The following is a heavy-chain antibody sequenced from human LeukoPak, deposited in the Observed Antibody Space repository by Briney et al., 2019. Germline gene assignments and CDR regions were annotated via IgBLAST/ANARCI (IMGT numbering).Heavy chain of an antibody. CDR3: ARDGGYCSSTRCYLEYYFDY. V-gene: IGHV3-30*04. D-gene: IGHD2-2*01. CDR2: ISYDGSNK. CDR1: GFTFSSYA. J-gene: IGHJ4*02. Sequence: GGSLRLSCAASGFTFSSYAMHWVRQAPGNGLEWVAVISYDGSNKYYADSVKGRFTISRDNSKDTLYLQMSSLRAEDTAVYYCARDGGYCSSTRCYLEYYFDYWGQGTLVTVSS.